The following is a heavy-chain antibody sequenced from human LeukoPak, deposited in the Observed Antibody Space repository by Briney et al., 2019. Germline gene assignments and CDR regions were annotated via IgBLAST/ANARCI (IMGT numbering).Heavy chain of an antibody. Sequence: GGSLRLSCAASGFTFSSYALHWVRQAPGKGLEWVAVISYDGSNKYYADSVKGRFTISRDNSKNTLYLQMNSLRAEDTAVYYCAKPPPRIAETYYFDYWGQGTLVTVSS. V-gene: IGHV3-30-3*01. CDR3: AKPPPRIAETYYFDY. J-gene: IGHJ4*02. CDR2: ISYDGSNK. CDR1: GFTFSSYA. D-gene: IGHD6-13*01.